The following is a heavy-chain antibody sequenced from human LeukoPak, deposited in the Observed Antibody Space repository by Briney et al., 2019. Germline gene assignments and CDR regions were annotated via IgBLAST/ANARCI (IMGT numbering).Heavy chain of an antibody. CDR3: ARGSRYDFDY. V-gene: IGHV4-59*12. CDR2: IYSSGGT. J-gene: IGHJ4*02. CDR1: GGSIGSYF. Sequence: SETLSLTCTVSGGSIGSYFWSWIRQPPGKGLGWVGYIYSSGGTNYNPSLKSRVTMSVDTSKNQFSLKLSSVTAADTAVYYCARGSRYDFDYWGQGTLVTVSS. D-gene: IGHD1-26*01.